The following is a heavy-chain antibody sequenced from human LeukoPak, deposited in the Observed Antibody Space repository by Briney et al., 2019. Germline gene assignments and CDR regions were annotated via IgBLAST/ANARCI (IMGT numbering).Heavy chain of an antibody. CDR3: AELGITMIGGV. V-gene: IGHV3-7*01. CDR1: GFTFSSYW. CDR2: IKTDGSQI. Sequence: EGSLRLSCVASGFTFSSYWMTWVRQAPGKGLEWVANIKTDGSQIYYVDSVKGRFTISRDNAKNSLYLQMNSLRAEDTAVYYCAELGITMIGGVWGKGTTVTISS. J-gene: IGHJ6*04. D-gene: IGHD3-10*02.